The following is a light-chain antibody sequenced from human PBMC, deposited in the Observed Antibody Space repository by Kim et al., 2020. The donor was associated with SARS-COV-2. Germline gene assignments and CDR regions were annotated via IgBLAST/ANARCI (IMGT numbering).Light chain of an antibody. V-gene: IGLV3-1*01. Sequence: VSPGRTASITCSGDNLGDKYACWYQQKPGQAPVLVIYQDTKRPSGIPERFSGSNSGNTATLTISGTQTMDEADYFCQAWDSSTVVFGGGTKVTVL. CDR3: QAWDSSTVV. CDR1: NLGDKY. CDR2: QDT. J-gene: IGLJ2*01.